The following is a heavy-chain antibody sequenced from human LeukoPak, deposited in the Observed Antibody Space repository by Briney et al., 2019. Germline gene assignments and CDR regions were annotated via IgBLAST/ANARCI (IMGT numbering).Heavy chain of an antibody. CDR3: ARVAYSSGWWDY. D-gene: IGHD6-19*01. J-gene: IGHJ4*02. CDR2: MNPNSGNT. Sequence: ASVKVSCKASGYTFTSYDINWVRQATGQGLEWMGWMNPNSGNTGYAQKFQGRVTMTRNTSISTAYMELSSLRSEDTAVYYCARVAYSSGWWDYWGQGTLVTVSS. V-gene: IGHV1-8*01. CDR1: GYTFTSYD.